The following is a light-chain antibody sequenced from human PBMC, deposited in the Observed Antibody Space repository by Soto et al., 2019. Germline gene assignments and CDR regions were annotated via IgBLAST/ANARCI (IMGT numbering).Light chain of an antibody. Sequence: QSALTQPACVSWSPGQSITISCTGTNSDIGDYNYVSWYQQHPGRAPKLIISEVSNRPSGVSNRFFGSKSGNAASLTISGLQAEDEADYYCSSYTSRSSHYVFGTGTKVTVL. CDR2: EVS. J-gene: IGLJ1*01. V-gene: IGLV2-14*01. CDR3: SSYTSRSSHYV. CDR1: NSDIGDYNY.